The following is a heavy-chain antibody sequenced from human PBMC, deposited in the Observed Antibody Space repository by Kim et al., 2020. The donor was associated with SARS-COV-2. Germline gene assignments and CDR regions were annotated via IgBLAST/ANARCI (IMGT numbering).Heavy chain of an antibody. J-gene: IGHJ4*02. Sequence: SIIYYADSVGGRFTISRDNDKNSVSLQMNSLRDEDTAMYYCASRGYYIDFWGQGTLVTVSS. CDR3: ASRGYYIDF. CDR2: SII. D-gene: IGHD6-13*01. V-gene: IGHV3-48*02.